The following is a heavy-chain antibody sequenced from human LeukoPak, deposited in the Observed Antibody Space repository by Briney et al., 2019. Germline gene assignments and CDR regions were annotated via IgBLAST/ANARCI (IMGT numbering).Heavy chain of an antibody. CDR1: GFTFSSYA. D-gene: IGHD3-16*02. J-gene: IGHJ4*02. CDR3: AKDRGHYDYVWGSYPYFDY. Sequence: GGSLRLSCAASGFTFSSYAMSWVRQAPGKGLEWVSAISGSGGSTYYADSVKGRFTISRDNSKNTLYLQMNSLRAEDTAVYYCAKDRGHYDYVWGSYPYFDYGGQGPLVTVSS. CDR2: ISGSGGST. V-gene: IGHV3-23*01.